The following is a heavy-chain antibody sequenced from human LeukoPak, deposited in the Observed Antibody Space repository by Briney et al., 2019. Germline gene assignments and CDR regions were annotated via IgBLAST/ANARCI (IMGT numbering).Heavy chain of an antibody. CDR2: IYYSGST. CDR1: GGSISGYY. V-gene: IGHV4-59*01. J-gene: IGHJ4*02. Sequence: SETLSLTCTVSGGSISGYYWTWIRQPPGKGLEYIGYIYYSGSTYHNPSLKSRVTISVDTSKNQFSLKLSSVTAADTAVYYCARGRYTFDYWGQGTLVTVSS. CDR3: ARGRYTFDY. D-gene: IGHD1-1*01.